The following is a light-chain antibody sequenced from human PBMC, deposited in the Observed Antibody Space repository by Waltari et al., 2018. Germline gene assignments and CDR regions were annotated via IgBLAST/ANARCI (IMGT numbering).Light chain of an antibody. V-gene: IGKV3-11*01. J-gene: IGKJ4*01. CDR1: QSVNWY. CDR2: DTS. CDR3: QQRRNWPLT. Sequence: EIVLTQSPATLSLSPGERATLSCRASQSVNWYLAWYQQRPGQAPGLLIFDTSNRATGIPARFSGSGSETDFTLTISSLEPDDSAVYYCQQRRNWPLTFGGGTKVEIK.